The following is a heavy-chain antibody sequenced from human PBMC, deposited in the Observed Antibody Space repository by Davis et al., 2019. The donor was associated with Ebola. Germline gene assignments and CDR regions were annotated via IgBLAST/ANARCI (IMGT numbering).Heavy chain of an antibody. V-gene: IGHV3-53*01. D-gene: IGHD5-24*01. CDR3: ARVWVQRWLQTDY. J-gene: IGHJ4*02. CDR2: ISGSSAST. CDR1: GLTVSSNY. Sequence: GGSLRLSCAASGLTVSSNYMSWVRQAPGKGLEWVSSISGSSASTYYADSVKGRFTISRDNAKNTLYLQMNSLRAEDTAVYYCARVWVQRWLQTDYWGQGTLVTVSS.